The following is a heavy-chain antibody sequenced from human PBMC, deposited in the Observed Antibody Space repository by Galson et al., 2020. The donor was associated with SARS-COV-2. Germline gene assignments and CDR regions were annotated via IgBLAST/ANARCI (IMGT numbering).Heavy chain of an antibody. CDR3: AREWYYDSSGYYWEYAFDI. CDR2: IYYSGNT. V-gene: IGHV4-31*01. D-gene: IGHD3-22*01. Sequence: SETLSLTCTVSGGSISSGGYYWSWIRQHPGKGLEWIGYIYYSGNTYYNPSLKCQVTISVDTSKNQFSLKLTSVTAADTAGYSCAREWYYDSSGYYWEYAFDIWGQGTMVTFSS. CDR1: GGSISSGGYY. J-gene: IGHJ3*02.